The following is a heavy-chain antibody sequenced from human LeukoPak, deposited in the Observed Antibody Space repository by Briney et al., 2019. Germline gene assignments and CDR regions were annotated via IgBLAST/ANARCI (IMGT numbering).Heavy chain of an antibody. CDR3: TTLFISPIAADY. V-gene: IGHV1-2*02. CDR2: VNPTSGVT. CDR1: GYTFTDFY. Sequence: ASVKVSCKPSGYTFTDFYLHWVRQAPGQGPEWLGWVNPTSGVTKYAQKFEGRVVLSRDASIDTVYMEMRSLRYDDTAVYYCTTLFISPIAADYWGQGTLVIVS. D-gene: IGHD2-21*01. J-gene: IGHJ4*02.